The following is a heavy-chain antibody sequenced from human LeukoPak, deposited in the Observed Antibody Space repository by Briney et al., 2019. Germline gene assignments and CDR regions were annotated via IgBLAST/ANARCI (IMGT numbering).Heavy chain of an antibody. CDR1: GFTFSHYD. V-gene: IGHV3-23*01. Sequence: GGSVRLSCAACGFTFSHYDMNWVRQAPGKGLEWVSAMSGSGDSTYYADSVKGRFTISRDNSKNALFLQMNSLRAENTGAYYCAKRVSAGLPPSLDIWGQGTLVTVSS. D-gene: IGHD2-8*01. CDR2: MSGSGDST. CDR3: AKRVSAGLPPSLDI. J-gene: IGHJ5*02.